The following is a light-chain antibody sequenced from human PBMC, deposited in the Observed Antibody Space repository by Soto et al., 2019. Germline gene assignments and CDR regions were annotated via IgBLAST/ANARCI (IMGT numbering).Light chain of an antibody. Sequence: EIALTQAPGTLSLSPGERATLSCRASQSVRSTYLAWYQQKPGQAPRLLTHGASSRATGIPDRFSGSGSGTDFTLTISRLEPEDFAVYYCQQYGSSLSITFGQGTRLEIK. CDR2: GAS. V-gene: IGKV3-20*01. J-gene: IGKJ5*01. CDR1: QSVRSTY. CDR3: QQYGSSLSIT.